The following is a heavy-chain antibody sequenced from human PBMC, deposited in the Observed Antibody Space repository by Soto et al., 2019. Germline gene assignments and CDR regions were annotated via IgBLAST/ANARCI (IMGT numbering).Heavy chain of an antibody. CDR2: IYPSVSS. Sequence: LVTLSLSCSVAGVASGRGGDWSWVRQPPGKGLEWIGSIYPSVSSYHNPSLATRLRLSIDTSKNQFTLNLTSVTAADTALYFCAREKVGTTFFDNWGQGIQVTVSS. D-gene: IGHD1-1*01. J-gene: IGHJ4*02. CDR3: AREKVGTTFFDN. CDR1: GVASGRGGD. V-gene: IGHV4-38-2*02.